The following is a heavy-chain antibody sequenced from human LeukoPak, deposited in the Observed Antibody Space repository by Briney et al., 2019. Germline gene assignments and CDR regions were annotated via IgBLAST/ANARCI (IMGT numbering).Heavy chain of an antibody. CDR2: ISSNGCST. D-gene: IGHD4-17*01. V-gene: IGHV3-64D*06. J-gene: IGHJ6*02. CDR1: GFTFSSYA. CDR3: VKDLYGDYLPYYYGMDV. Sequence: GGPLRRSCSASGFTFSSYAMHWVRQAPGKGLDYVSAISSNGCSTYYAYYVKGRFTNTRDYSKNTLYLQMISLRAEYAAVYYCVKDLYGDYLPYYYGMDVWGQGTMVTVSS.